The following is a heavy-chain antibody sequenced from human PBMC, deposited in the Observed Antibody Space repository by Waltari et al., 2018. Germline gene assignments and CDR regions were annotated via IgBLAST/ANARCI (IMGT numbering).Heavy chain of an antibody. V-gene: IGHV3-11*04. D-gene: IGHD3-22*01. Sequence: QVQLVESGGGLVKPGGSLRLSCAASGFTFSEFYMSWIRQGPGEGVGMISYIRTSGSSTHYAVYAYSVKGRFTISRDNANNSLYLQMNSLRAEDTAVYYCARAGYYDRFYYYGMDVWGQGTTVTVSS. CDR1: GFTFSEFY. J-gene: IGHJ6*02. CDR3: ARAGYYDRFYYYGMDV. CDR2: IRTSGSST.